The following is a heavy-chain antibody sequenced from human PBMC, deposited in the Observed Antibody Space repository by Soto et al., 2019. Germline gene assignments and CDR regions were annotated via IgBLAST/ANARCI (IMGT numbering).Heavy chain of an antibody. CDR3: ARDIGLRAWFDP. CDR2: IYYSGST. CDR1: GGSISSYY. Sequence: SETLSLTCTVSGGSISSYYWSWIRQPPGKGLEWIGYIYYSGSTNYNPSLKSRVTISVDTSKNQFSLKLSSVTAADTAVYYCARDIGLRAWFDPWGQGTLVTVSS. D-gene: IGHD5-12*01. V-gene: IGHV4-59*01. J-gene: IGHJ5*02.